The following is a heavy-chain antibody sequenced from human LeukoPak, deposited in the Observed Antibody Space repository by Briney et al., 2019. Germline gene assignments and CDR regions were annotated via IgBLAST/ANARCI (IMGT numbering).Heavy chain of an antibody. CDR1: GFTFGDYA. D-gene: IGHD6-13*01. CDR3: ARPAAAGSSAFY. Sequence: GGSLRLSCTASGFTFGDYAMHWVRQAPGKGPEYVSAISSNGGSTYYANSVKGRFTISRDNSKNTLYLQMGSLRAEDMAVYYCARPAAAGSSAFYWGQGTLVTVSS. V-gene: IGHV3-64*01. CDR2: ISSNGGST. J-gene: IGHJ4*02.